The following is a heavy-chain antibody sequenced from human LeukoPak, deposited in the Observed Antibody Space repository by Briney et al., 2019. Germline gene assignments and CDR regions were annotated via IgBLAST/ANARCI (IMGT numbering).Heavy chain of an antibody. CDR3: ASGNSHAFDI. J-gene: IGHJ3*02. CDR1: GFTFSDYW. V-gene: IGHV3-74*01. CDR2: IDLAGVYT. Sequence: GGSLRLSCAASGFTFSDYWMHWVRQAPGKGLMWVSTIDLAGVYTTYADSVKGRFTISRDNAKDTLYLQVISLRAEDTAVNYCASGNSHAFDIWGQGTMVTVSS.